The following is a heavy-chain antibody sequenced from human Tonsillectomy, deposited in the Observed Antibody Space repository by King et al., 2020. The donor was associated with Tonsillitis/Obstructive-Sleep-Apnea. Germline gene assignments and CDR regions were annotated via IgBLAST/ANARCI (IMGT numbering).Heavy chain of an antibody. J-gene: IGHJ4*02. CDR2: IGYDGSNK. CDR1: GFTFSSYG. Sequence: VQLVESGVGVVQPGRSLRLSCAASGFTFSSYGIHWVRQAPGKGLEWVACIGYDGSNKYYADSVKGRFTISRDNSNNTLYLQMNSLRAEDTAVYYCAREVCGGDCYSDYWGQGTLVTVSS. CDR3: AREVCGGDCYSDY. V-gene: IGHV3-33*01. D-gene: IGHD2-21*01.